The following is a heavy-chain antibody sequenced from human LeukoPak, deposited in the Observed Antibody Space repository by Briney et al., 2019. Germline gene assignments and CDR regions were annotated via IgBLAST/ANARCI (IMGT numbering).Heavy chain of an antibody. J-gene: IGHJ5*02. CDR3: AKDGPHSSGWYLGEFDP. CDR2: ISGSGGST. D-gene: IGHD6-19*01. Sequence: GGSLRLSCAASGFTFNSYAMSWVRQAPGKGLEWVSAISGSGGSTYYADSVKGRFTISRDNSKNTLYLQMNSLRAEDTAVYYCAKDGPHSSGWYLGEFDPWGQGTLVTVSS. CDR1: GFTFNSYA. V-gene: IGHV3-23*01.